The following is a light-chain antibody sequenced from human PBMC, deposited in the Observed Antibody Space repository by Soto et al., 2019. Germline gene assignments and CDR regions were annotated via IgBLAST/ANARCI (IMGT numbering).Light chain of an antibody. V-gene: IGLV2-14*01. CDR1: SSDVGGYNY. Sequence: QSALTQPASVSGSPGQSITISCTGTSSDVGGYNYVSWFQQHPGKAPKLMIYEVTERPSGVSDRFSGSKSGNTASLTISGLQAEDEADYYCISYTYSTTHVFGTGTKVTVL. CDR3: ISYTYSTTHV. J-gene: IGLJ1*01. CDR2: EVT.